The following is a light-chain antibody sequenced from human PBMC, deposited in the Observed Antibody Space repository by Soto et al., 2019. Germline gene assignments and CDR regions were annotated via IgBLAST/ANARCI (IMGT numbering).Light chain of an antibody. V-gene: IGLV2-14*01. J-gene: IGLJ1*01. Sequence: QSVLTQPASVSGSPGQSITISCTGSGGDIGASNYVYWYQQHPDKAPKIIIYGVKNRPSGVSNRISAYTKAFTGSLIIYGLQGEDEADYYSSSYTTSYFYVFGPGTKLTVL. CDR2: GVK. CDR3: SSYTTSYFYV. CDR1: GGDIGASNY.